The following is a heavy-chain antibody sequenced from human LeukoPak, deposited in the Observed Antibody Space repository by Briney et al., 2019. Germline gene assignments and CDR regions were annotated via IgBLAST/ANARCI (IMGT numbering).Heavy chain of an antibody. J-gene: IGHJ6*02. V-gene: IGHV4-4*07. CDR2: IYTSGST. D-gene: IGHD6-13*01. Sequence: PSETLSLTCTVSGGSISSYYWSWIRQPAGKGLEWIGRIYTSGSTNYNPSLKSRVTMSVDTSKNQFSLKLSSVTAADTAVYYCARVGPWGSSWDRFYYYYGMDVWGQGTTVTVSS. CDR1: GGSISSYY. CDR3: ARVGPWGSSWDRFYYYYGMDV.